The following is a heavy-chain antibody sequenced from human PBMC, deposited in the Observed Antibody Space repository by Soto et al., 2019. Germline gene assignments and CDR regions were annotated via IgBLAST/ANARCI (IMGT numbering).Heavy chain of an antibody. V-gene: IGHV5-51*01. CDR3: AFSTQPRNGYYFYGMDV. CDR1: GYSFTNYW. CDR2: IYPGDSDT. J-gene: IGHJ6*02. Sequence: GESLKISCKGSGYSFTNYWIGWVRQMPGKGLEWMGIIYPGDSDTRYSPSFQGQVTISADRSITTAYLQWSSLKASDTAIYYCAFSTQPRNGYYFYGMDVWGQGTTVTVSS. D-gene: IGHD2-8*01.